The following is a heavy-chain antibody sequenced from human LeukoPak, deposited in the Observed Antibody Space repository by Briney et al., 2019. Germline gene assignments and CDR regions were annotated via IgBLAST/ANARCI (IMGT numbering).Heavy chain of an antibody. V-gene: IGHV2-5*02. J-gene: IGHJ4*02. Sequence: SGPTLVNPTQTLTLTCTFSGFSLGGDGVAVGWIRQPPGKALEWHTLFYWDDDRRYSPSLETRLTIAKGASRNQVVLTMTDLDPVDTATYYCVHSSRWGRQVSGRYYVDYWGQGMLVTVSS. CDR1: GFSLGGDGVA. CDR3: VHSSRWGRQVSGRYYVDY. CDR2: FYWDDDR. D-gene: IGHD6-19*01.